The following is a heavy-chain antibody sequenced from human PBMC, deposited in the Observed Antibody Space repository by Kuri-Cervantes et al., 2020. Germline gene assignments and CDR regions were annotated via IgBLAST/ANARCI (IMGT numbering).Heavy chain of an antibody. Sequence: GGSLRLSCAASGFTFSDYDMHWVRQAPGKGLEWVAVIWYDGSDKYHADSVKGRFTISRDNSKNTLYLQMNSLRAEDTAVYYCAKKPDGSGWYRWGQGTLVTVSS. D-gene: IGHD6-19*01. CDR3: AKKPDGSGWYR. V-gene: IGHV3-33*06. J-gene: IGHJ5*02. CDR2: IWYDGSDK. CDR1: GFTFSDYD.